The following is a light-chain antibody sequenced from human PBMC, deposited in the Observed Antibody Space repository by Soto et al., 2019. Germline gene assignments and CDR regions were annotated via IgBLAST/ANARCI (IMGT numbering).Light chain of an antibody. CDR1: QSVSSSF. CDR3: QQYGSSPRT. CDR2: GAS. J-gene: IGKJ1*01. V-gene: IGKV3-20*01. Sequence: EIVLTQSPGTLSLSPGERATLSCRASQSVSSSFLTWYQQKPGQAPRLLIYGASSRATGIPDRFSGSGSGTDFALTIRRLEPEDFAVYSCQQYGSSPRTFGQGPKVEIK.